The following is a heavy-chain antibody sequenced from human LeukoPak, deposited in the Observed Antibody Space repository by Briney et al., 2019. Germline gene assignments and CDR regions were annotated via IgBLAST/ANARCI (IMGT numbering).Heavy chain of an antibody. CDR1: GFTFSGYG. Sequence: PGGSLRLSCAASGFTFSGYGMHWVRQAPGKGLEWVAFIRYDGSNKYYADSVKGRFTISRDNSKNTLYLQMNSLRAEDTAVYYCAKDREQRATAIDYWGQGTLVTVSS. CDR3: AKDREQRATAIDY. V-gene: IGHV3-30*02. J-gene: IGHJ4*02. CDR2: IRYDGSNK. D-gene: IGHD6-25*01.